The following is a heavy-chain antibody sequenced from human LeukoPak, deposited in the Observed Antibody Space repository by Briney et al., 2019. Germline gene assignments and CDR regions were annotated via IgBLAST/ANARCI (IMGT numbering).Heavy chain of an antibody. J-gene: IGHJ4*02. V-gene: IGHV3-7*01. CDR2: IKQDVSEK. D-gene: IGHD3-22*01. CDR3: ARSRYDSSGYYGIIGD. Sequence: GGSLRLSCAASGFTFMTYWMSWVRQAPGKGLEWVANIKQDVSEKYYVDSVKGRFTISRDNAKNSLYLEMNSLRAEDTAVYYCARSRYDSSGYYGIIGDWGQGTLVTVSS. CDR1: GFTFMTYW.